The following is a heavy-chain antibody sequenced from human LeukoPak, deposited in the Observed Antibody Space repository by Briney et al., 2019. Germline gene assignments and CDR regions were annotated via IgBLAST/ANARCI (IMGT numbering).Heavy chain of an antibody. Sequence: GGSLRLSCAASGFTVSSNYMSWVHQAPGKGLEWVSVIYSGGSTYYADSVKGRFTISRDNSKNTLYLQMNSLRAEDTAVYYCARDHVGYYDSSGPYWGQGTLVTVSS. J-gene: IGHJ4*02. CDR2: IYSGGST. V-gene: IGHV3-53*01. CDR3: ARDHVGYYDSSGPY. CDR1: GFTVSSNY. D-gene: IGHD3-22*01.